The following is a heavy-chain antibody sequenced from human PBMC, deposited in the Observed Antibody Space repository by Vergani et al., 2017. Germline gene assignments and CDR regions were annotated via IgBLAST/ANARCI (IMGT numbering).Heavy chain of an antibody. CDR2: INSDGSST. V-gene: IGHV3-74*01. CDR1: GFTFSSYW. D-gene: IGHD3-22*01. CDR3: AREVDRYYYDSSGYINWFDP. J-gene: IGHJ5*02. Sequence: EVQLVESGGGLVQPGGSLRLSCAASGFTFSSYWMHWVRQAPGKGLVWVSRINSDGSSTSYADSVKGRFTISSDNAKNTLYLQMNSLRAEDKAVYYCAREVDRYYYDSSGYINWFDPWGQGTLVTVSS.